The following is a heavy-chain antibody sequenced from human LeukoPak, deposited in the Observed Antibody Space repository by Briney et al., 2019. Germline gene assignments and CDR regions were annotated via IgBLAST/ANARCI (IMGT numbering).Heavy chain of an antibody. D-gene: IGHD4-17*01. J-gene: IGHJ6*02. V-gene: IGHV4-34*01. Sequence: SETLSLTCAVYGGSFSGYYWSWIRQPPGKGLEWIGEINHSGSTNYNPSLKSRVTISVDTSKNQFSLKLSSVTAADTAVYYCARDDYGDGYYYYGMDVWGQGTTVTVSS. CDR3: ARDDYGDGYYYYGMDV. CDR2: INHSGST. CDR1: GGSFSGYY.